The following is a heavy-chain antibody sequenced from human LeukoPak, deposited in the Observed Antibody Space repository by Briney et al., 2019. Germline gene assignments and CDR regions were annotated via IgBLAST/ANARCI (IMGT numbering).Heavy chain of an antibody. CDR2: IYYSGST. CDR3: ARALFSSYRGYYYMDV. CDR1: GGPISSYY. Sequence: SETLSLTCTVSGGPISSYYWSWIRQPPGKGLEWIGYIYYSGSTNYNTSLTSRVTISVDTSKNQFSLKLSSVTAADTAVYYCARALFSSYRGYYYMDVWGKGTTVTVSS. D-gene: IGHD3-9*01. J-gene: IGHJ6*03. V-gene: IGHV4-59*12.